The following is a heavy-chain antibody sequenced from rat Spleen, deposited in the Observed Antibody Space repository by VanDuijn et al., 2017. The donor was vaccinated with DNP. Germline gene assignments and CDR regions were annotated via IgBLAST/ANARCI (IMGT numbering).Heavy chain of an antibody. CDR1: GFTFSDYS. CDR3: TTDFERGY. Sequence: EVQLVESGGGLVQPGNSLKLSCAASGFTFSDYSMAWVRQPPKKGLEWVASISAAGSSTSYRDSVKGRFTISRDNAKSTLYLQMDSLRSEDTATYYCTTDFERGYWGQGVMVTVSS. CDR2: ISAAGSST. J-gene: IGHJ2*01. V-gene: IGHV5S10*01. D-gene: IGHD1-11*01.